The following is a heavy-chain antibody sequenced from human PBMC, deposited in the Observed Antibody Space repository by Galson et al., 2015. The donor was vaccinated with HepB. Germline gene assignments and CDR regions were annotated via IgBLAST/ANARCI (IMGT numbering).Heavy chain of an antibody. D-gene: IGHD2-21*01. J-gene: IGHJ4*02. Sequence: SLRLSCAASGFTFSSYWMSWVRQAPGKGLEWVANIKEDGSDKNYLDSVNGRFTISRDNAKNSLYLQMDSLRAEDTAVFYCARVGDKSAHFDYWGQGTLVTVSS. V-gene: IGHV3-7*01. CDR2: IKEDGSDK. CDR1: GFTFSSYW. CDR3: ARVGDKSAHFDY.